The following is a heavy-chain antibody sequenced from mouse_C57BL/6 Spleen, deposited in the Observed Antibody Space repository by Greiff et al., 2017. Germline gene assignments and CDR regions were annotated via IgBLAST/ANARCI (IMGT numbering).Heavy chain of an antibody. CDR1: GYTFTDYE. D-gene: IGHD1-1*01. CDR2: IDPETGGT. V-gene: IGHV1-15*01. CDR3: TRFDFITTVVARGY. J-gene: IGHJ2*01. Sequence: VQLQQSGAELVRPGASVTLSCKASGYTFTDYEMHWVKQTPVHGLEWIGAIDPETGGTAYNQKFKGKAILTADKSSSTAYMELRSLTSEDSAVYYCTRFDFITTVVARGYWGQGTTLTVSS.